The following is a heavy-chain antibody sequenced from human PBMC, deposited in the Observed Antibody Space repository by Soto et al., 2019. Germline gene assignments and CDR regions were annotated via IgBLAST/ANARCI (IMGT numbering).Heavy chain of an antibody. D-gene: IGHD4-17*01. CDR3: ARGSVPADY. Sequence: QGQLQESGPGLVKPSETLSLTCIVSGGSLNNYYWSWIRQPAGKGLEWIGRIFPTGITNYNPSLKSRVIMSIDTSKNQCSLNLSSVTAADTAVYYCARGSVPADYWGQGTLVTVSS. J-gene: IGHJ4*02. CDR1: GGSLNNYY. CDR2: IFPTGIT. V-gene: IGHV4-4*07.